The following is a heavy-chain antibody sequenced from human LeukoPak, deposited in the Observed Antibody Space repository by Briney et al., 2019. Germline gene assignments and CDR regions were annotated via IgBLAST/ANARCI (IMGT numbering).Heavy chain of an antibody. V-gene: IGHV3-30-3*01. CDR3: AGGPVVWGSLPFYFDC. Sequence: WRSLRLSGAASGFTFSTYFMLWVRQAPGKGLKWVAGIASDGTHTFYVESVKGRFTISRAKTKTSLDLQMYSLRAEDTAVYYCAGGPVVWGSLPFYFDCWGQGTLVTVSS. J-gene: IGHJ4*02. CDR2: IASDGTHT. D-gene: IGHD3-16*01. CDR1: GFTFSTYF.